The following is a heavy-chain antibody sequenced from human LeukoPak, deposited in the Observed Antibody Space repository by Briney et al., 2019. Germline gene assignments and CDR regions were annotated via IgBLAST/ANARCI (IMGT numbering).Heavy chain of an antibody. CDR2: INTDGSTT. J-gene: IGHJ4*02. CDR1: GFTFSSSW. CDR3: ASLTGWTWIDDY. Sequence: GGSLRLSCAASGFTFSSSWMHWVRQAPGKGMGWVSSINTDGSTTIYADSVKGRSTLSRHNAKNAACLRIDSLIAEEPAVNDCASLTGWTWIDDYWGQGTLVTVSS. D-gene: IGHD6-19*01. V-gene: IGHV3-74*01.